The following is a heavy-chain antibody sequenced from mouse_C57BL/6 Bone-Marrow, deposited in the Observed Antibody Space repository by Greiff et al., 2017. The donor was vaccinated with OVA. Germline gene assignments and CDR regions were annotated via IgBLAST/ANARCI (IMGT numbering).Heavy chain of an antibody. CDR3: ARHPYDGRDY. V-gene: IGHV5-6*01. D-gene: IGHD2-3*01. CDR1: GFTFSSYG. CDR2: ISSGGSYT. Sequence: VQLKESGGDLVKPGGSLKLSCAASGFTFSSYGMSWVRQTPDKRLEWVATISSGGSYTYYPDSVKGRFTISRDNAKNTLYLQMSSLKSEDTAMYYCARHPYDGRDYWGQGTTLTVSS. J-gene: IGHJ2*01.